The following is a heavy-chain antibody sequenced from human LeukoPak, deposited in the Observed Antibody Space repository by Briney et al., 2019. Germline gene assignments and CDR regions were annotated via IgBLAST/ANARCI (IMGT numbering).Heavy chain of an antibody. CDR3: AKDFDFWSGYCDY. CDR2: ISYDGSNK. J-gene: IGHJ4*02. Sequence: VGSLRLSCEASGFTFSSYCMHWVRQAPGKGLEWVAVISYDGSNKYYADSVKGRFTISRDNSKNTLYLQMNSLSAEDTAVYYCAKDFDFWSGYCDYWGKGSLVTVSA. V-gene: IGHV3-30*18. D-gene: IGHD3-3*01. CDR1: GFTFSSYC.